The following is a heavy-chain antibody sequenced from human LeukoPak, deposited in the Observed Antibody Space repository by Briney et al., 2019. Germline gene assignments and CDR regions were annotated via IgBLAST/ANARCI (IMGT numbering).Heavy chain of an antibody. J-gene: IGHJ4*02. CDR3: FTGSEFYYDS. D-gene: IGHD1-14*01. CDR2: TSPDGSEQ. V-gene: IGHV3-30*01. Sequence: GGSLRLSCVASGFPFSRNAMHRVRQAPGKGLEWVAVTSPDGSEQYYADSVKGRFTISRDNSKNTVFLQMNSLTTEDTALYSCFTGSEFYYDSWGQGTLVTVSS. CDR1: GFPFSRNA.